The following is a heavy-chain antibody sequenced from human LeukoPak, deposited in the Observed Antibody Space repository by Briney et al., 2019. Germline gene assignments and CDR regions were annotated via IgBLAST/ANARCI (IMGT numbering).Heavy chain of an antibody. CDR2: FDPEDGET. V-gene: IGHV1-24*01. CDR3: AAVKTYYYDTSGYYFPLNAFDI. J-gene: IGHJ3*02. D-gene: IGHD3-22*01. CDR1: GYTLTELS. Sequence: ASVKVSCKVSGYTLTELSMHWVRQAPGKGLEWMGGFDPEDGETIYAQKFQGRVTMTEDTSTDTAYMELCSLRSEDTAVYYCAAVKTYYYDTSGYYFPLNAFDIWGQGTMVTVSS.